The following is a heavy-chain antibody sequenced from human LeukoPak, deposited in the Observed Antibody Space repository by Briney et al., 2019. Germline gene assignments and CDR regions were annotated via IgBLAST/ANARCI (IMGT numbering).Heavy chain of an antibody. CDR2: VYYSGST. J-gene: IGHJ4*02. CDR3: ARFAYCGGHCWYYFDY. D-gene: IGHD2-21*02. CDR1: GGSISSYY. Sequence: SETLSLTCTVSGGSISSYYWSWIRQPPGKGLEWIGYVYYSGSTNYNPSLKSRVTISVDTSKNQFSLKLSSVTAADTAVYYCARFAYCGGHCWYYFDYWGQGSLVTVSS. V-gene: IGHV4-59*01.